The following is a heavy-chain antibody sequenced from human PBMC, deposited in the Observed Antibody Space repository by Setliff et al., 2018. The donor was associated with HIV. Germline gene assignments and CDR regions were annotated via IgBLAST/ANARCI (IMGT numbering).Heavy chain of an antibody. J-gene: IGHJ3*02. D-gene: IGHD3-10*01. CDR2: IYYSGNS. CDR1: GASMSSGDYY. V-gene: IGHV4-30-4*08. CDR3: AREVNIPVRGITDDAFDI. Sequence: SETLSLTCTVSGASMSSGDYYWSWIRQPPGKGLEWIGYIYYSGNSYYNPSLKSRVTLSVDTSKNQFSLKVNSVTAADKAVYYCAREVNIPVRGITDDAFDIWGQGTMVTVSS.